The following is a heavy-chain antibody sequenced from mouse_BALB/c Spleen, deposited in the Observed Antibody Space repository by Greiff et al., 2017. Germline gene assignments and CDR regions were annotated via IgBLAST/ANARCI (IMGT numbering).Heavy chain of an antibody. Sequence: EVKVVESGGGLVQPGGSRKLSCAASGFTFSSFGMHWVRQAPEKGLEWVAYISSGSSTIYYADTVKGRFTISRDNPKNTLFLQMTSLRSEDTAMYYCARSMITSPFAYWGQGTLVTVSA. CDR1: GFTFSSFG. V-gene: IGHV5-17*02. CDR2: ISSGSSTI. CDR3: ARSMITSPFAY. J-gene: IGHJ3*01. D-gene: IGHD2-4*01.